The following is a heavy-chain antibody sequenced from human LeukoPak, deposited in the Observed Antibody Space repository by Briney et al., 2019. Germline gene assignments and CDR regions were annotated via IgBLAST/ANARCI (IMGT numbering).Heavy chain of an antibody. D-gene: IGHD3-22*01. V-gene: IGHV4-61*08. CDR1: GGSISSGGYY. CDR3: ARVAYYYDSSGYYYVSAIDY. J-gene: IGHJ4*02. CDR2: IYYSGST. Sequence: PSQTLSLTCTVSGGSISSGGYYWSWIRQHPGKGLEWIGYIYYSGSTNYNPSLKSRVTISVDTSKNQFSLKLSSVTAADTAVYYCARVAYYYDSSGYYYVSAIDYWGQGTLVTVSS.